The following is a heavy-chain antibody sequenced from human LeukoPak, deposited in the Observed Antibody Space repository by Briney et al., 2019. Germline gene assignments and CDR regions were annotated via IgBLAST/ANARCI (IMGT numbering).Heavy chain of an antibody. CDR2: IIGSSGST. CDR3: AKGAYDYIEIAYFDY. Sequence: GGSLRLSCVVSGISLSNYAMNWVRQAPGKGLEWVSLIIGSSGSTFYADSVKGRFTISRDKSKNTLYLQMNSLRAEDTAVYYCAKGAYDYIEIAYFDYWGQGSLVTVSS. CDR1: GISLSNYA. J-gene: IGHJ4*02. V-gene: IGHV3-23*01. D-gene: IGHD5-12*01.